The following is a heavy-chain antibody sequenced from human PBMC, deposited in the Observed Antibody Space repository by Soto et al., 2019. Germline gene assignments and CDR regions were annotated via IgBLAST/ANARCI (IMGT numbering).Heavy chain of an antibody. CDR1: ISI. J-gene: IGHJ6*02. V-gene: IGHV3-21*01. CDR2: ISSGSSYI. CDR3: AGGMYTGMAV. D-gene: IGHD1-20*01. Sequence: ISIMTWVRQAPGRGLEWVSSISSGSSYIYYADSVKGRFTISRENAKNSLSLQMNSLRAEDTAVYYCAGGMYTGMAVLGHGTSVPGSS.